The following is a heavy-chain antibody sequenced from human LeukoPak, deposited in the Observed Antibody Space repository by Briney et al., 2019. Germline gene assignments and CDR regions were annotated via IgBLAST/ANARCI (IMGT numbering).Heavy chain of an antibody. CDR3: ARQTAMGRSGDY. Sequence: HGESLQISCKASGYSFTSYWIGWVRQMPGKGLEWMGIIDPSDSETRYTPSFQGQVTISVDKSLTTADLQWNSLKASDTAMYYCARQTAMGRSGDYWGQGTLVTVSS. V-gene: IGHV5-51*01. J-gene: IGHJ4*02. CDR2: IDPSDSET. CDR1: GYSFTSYW. D-gene: IGHD5-18*01.